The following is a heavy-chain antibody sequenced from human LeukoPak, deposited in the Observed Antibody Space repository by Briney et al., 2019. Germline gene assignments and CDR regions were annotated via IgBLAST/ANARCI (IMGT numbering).Heavy chain of an antibody. J-gene: IGHJ6*03. D-gene: IGHD4-23*01. Sequence: PGGSLRLSCAAHGFTFVDYAMHSVRQAPGKGLEWVSGISGNSGSVGYADSVKGRFTISRDNAKNSLYLQMNSLRAEDTALYYCAKTGPEGRYGGHYYYYYMDVWGKGTTVTVPS. CDR1: GFTFVDYA. CDR3: AKTGPEGRYGGHYYYYYMDV. CDR2: ISGNSGSV. V-gene: IGHV3-9*01.